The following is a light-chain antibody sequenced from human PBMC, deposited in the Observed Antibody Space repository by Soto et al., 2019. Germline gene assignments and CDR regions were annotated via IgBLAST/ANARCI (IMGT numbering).Light chain of an antibody. CDR3: QQFNIWPHMPT. CDR2: DAS. V-gene: IGKV3-15*01. J-gene: IGKJ4*01. CDR1: QSVGSN. Sequence: EIVMTQSPATLSVSPGERATLSCRATQSVGSNLAWYQQKPGQAPRLLIYDASTRATDIPARFSGSGSGTEFTLSINSLQSEDFEVYYCQQFNIWPHMPTFGGGTKVELK.